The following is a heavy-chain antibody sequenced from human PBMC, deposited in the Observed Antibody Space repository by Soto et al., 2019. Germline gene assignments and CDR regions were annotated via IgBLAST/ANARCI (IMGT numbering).Heavy chain of an antibody. CDR2: VYSSGTT. D-gene: IGHD5-18*01. V-gene: IGHV3-53*02. CDR3: ARVDTYDYYYSMDV. CDR1: GLAVTSNY. J-gene: IGHJ6*02. Sequence: EVQLVETGGGLIQPGGSLSLSCAASGLAVTSNYMSWVRQAPGKGLEWVSIVYSSGTTYYADSVKGGFTFSRDKSKNTIYLQMRNLRAEDTAVYYCARVDTYDYYYSMDVWGQGTTVTVSS.